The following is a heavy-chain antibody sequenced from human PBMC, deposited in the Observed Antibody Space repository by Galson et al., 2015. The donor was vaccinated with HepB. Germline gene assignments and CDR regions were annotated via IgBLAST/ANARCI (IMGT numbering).Heavy chain of an antibody. CDR2: ISYDGSSK. CDR3: AKDEEGLGDFDY. J-gene: IGHJ4*02. D-gene: IGHD5-12*01. V-gene: IGHV3-30*18. CDR1: GFTFSSYG. Sequence: SLRLSCAASGFTFSSYGMHWVRQAPGKGLEWVAVISYDGSSKYYADSVKGRFTISRDNSKNTLYLQMNSLRAEDTAVYYCAKDEEGLGDFDYWGQGTLVTVSS.